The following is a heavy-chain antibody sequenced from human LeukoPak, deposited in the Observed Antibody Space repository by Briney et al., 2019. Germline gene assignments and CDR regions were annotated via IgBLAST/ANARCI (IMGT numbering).Heavy chain of an antibody. V-gene: IGHV4-59*12. D-gene: IGHD3-22*01. CDR3: ARGYDSSGYVYYYYYMDV. J-gene: IGHJ6*03. CDR1: GDSISSYD. Sequence: SETLSLTCTVSGDSISSYDWSWIRQPPGQGLQWLAYISYNGNTKTNPSLKSRVTISRDTSKNQFSLKLNSVTAADTAVYYCARGYDSSGYVYYYYYMDVWGKGTTVTVSS. CDR2: ISYNGNT.